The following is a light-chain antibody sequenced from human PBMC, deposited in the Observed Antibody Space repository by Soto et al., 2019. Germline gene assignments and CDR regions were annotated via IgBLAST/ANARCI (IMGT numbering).Light chain of an antibody. CDR2: AAS. Sequence: DIQLTQSPSSLSASVGDRVSLSCRASQSISNYLNWYQQKPGKAPKVLIFAASELQSGVPSRFSGSGSGTDITLTISSPQPDVFATYYCQQSYTRTFGQGTRVEL. CDR3: QQSYTRT. V-gene: IGKV1-39*01. J-gene: IGKJ1*01. CDR1: QSISNY.